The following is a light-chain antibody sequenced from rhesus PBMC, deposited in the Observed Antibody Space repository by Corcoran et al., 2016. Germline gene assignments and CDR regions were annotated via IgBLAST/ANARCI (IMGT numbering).Light chain of an antibody. CDR2: EVS. J-gene: IGLJ1*01. CDR1: SSDIGYYNA. CDR3: SSYAGSGTFYI. V-gene: IGLV2-19*02. Sequence: QAAPTQSPSVSGSAGQSVTISCTGTSSDIGYYNAVSWYQQHPGKAPKLMIYEVSKRPSGVSDRFSGSKPGNTASLTISGLQAEDEADYYCSSYAGSGTFYIFGAGTRLTVL.